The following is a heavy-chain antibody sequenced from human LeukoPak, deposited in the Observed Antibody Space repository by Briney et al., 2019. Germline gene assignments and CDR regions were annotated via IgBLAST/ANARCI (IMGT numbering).Heavy chain of an antibody. V-gene: IGHV1-2*02. J-gene: IGHJ4*02. CDR3: AKDRWRDGSSSFDN. CDR1: GYTFTDHY. D-gene: IGHD6-6*01. CDR2: INPNSGYT. Sequence: ASVKVSCKASGYTFTDHYIHWARQAPGQGLEWMGWINPNSGYTTYAQRFEGRVTMTRDTSINTAYMELRSLRSDDTAVYYCAKDRWRDGSSSFDNWGQGTLVTVSS.